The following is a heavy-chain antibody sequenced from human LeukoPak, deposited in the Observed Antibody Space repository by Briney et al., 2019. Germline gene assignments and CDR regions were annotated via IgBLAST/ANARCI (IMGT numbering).Heavy chain of an antibody. D-gene: IGHD1-1*01. V-gene: IGHV2-5*02. CDR3: AHRGRTGALVDY. CDR2: IYWDDDK. J-gene: IGHJ4*02. Sequence: SGPTLVNPTQTLTLTCTFSGFSLSTSGVGVGWIRQPPGQALEWLALIYWDDDKRYSPSLQSRLTISKDTSKHQVVLTMTNMDPVDTATYYCAHRGRTGALVDYWGQGILVTVSS. CDR1: GFSLSTSGVG.